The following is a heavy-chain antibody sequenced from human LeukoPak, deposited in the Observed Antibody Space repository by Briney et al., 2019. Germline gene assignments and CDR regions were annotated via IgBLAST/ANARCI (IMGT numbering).Heavy chain of an antibody. CDR3: ATSADSPGNS. Sequence: GGSLRLSCAASGFTFSSYWMSWVRQAPGKGLEWVANVKQDESAKYYVDSVKGRFTISRDNAKNSLYPQMTNLRAEDTAVYYCATSADSPGNSWGQGTLITVSS. D-gene: IGHD4-23*01. V-gene: IGHV3-7*01. J-gene: IGHJ4*02. CDR2: VKQDESAK. CDR1: GFTFSSYW.